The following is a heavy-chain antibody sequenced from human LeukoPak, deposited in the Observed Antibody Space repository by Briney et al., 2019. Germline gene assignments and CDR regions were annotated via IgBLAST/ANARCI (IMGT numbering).Heavy chain of an antibody. Sequence: SVKVSCKASGGTFSSYAISWVRQAPGQGLEWMGGIIPILGTANYAQKFQGRVTITADKSTSTAYMELSSLRSEDTAVYYCASVGEYYGSGSYYFGYWGQGTLVTVSS. CDR3: ASVGEYYGSGSYYFGY. J-gene: IGHJ4*02. V-gene: IGHV1-69*10. D-gene: IGHD3-10*01. CDR1: GGTFSSYA. CDR2: IIPILGTA.